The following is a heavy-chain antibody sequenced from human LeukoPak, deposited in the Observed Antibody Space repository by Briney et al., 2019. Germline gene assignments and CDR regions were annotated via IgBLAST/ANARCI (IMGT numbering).Heavy chain of an antibody. J-gene: IGHJ4*02. CDR2: INHSGST. Sequence: SETLSLTCAVSGGSISSSNWWSWVRQPPGKGLEWIGEINHSGSTNYNPSLKSRVTISVDTSKNQFSLKLSSVTAADTAVYYCASQVYDILTGYYPFDYWGQGTLVTVSS. CDR1: GGSISSSNW. V-gene: IGHV4-4*02. D-gene: IGHD3-9*01. CDR3: ASQVYDILTGYYPFDY.